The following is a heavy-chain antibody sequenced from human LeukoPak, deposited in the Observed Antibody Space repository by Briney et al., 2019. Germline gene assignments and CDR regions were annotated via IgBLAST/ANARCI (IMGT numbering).Heavy chain of an antibody. CDR3: ARHASGGTSYYLGY. CDR1: AYSFTSYW. Sequence: GESLKISCKGSAYSFTSYWIGWVRQMPGKGLEWMGVIHPADSDTRYSPSFQGQVTISVDKSISTAYLQWSSLKASDTAIYYCARHASGGTSYYLGYWGQGTLATVSS. CDR2: IHPADSDT. V-gene: IGHV5-51*01. J-gene: IGHJ4*02. D-gene: IGHD4-23*01.